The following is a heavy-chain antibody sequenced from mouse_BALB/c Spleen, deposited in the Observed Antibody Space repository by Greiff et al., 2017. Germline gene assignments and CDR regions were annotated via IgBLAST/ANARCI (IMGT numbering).Heavy chain of an antibody. V-gene: IGHV5-12-2*01. D-gene: IGHD2-4*01. CDR2: ISNGGGST. Sequence: EVKLVESGGGLVQPGGSLKLSCAASGFTFSSYTMSWVRQTPEKRLEWVAYISNGGGSTYYPDTVKGRFTISRDNAKNTLYLQMSSLKSEDTAMYYCARQDGYDYFWIAYWGQGTLVTVSA. J-gene: IGHJ3*01. CDR1: GFTFSSYT. CDR3: ARQDGYDYFWIAY.